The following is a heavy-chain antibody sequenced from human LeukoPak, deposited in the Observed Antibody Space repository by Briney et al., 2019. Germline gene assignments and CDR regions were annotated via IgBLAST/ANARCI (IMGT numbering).Heavy chain of an antibody. J-gene: IGHJ4*02. CDR3: XXXXGYDNQFDY. D-gene: IGHD5-12*01. Sequence: ASVKVSCKASGYTFTSYGISWVRQAPGQGLEWMGWINPNGGDTRYAQKFQGRVTMTRDTSITTAYMELTRLTSDDTAMFYCXXXXGYDNQFDYWGQGTLVTVSS. CDR1: GYTFTSYG. V-gene: IGHV1-2*02. CDR2: INPNGGDT.